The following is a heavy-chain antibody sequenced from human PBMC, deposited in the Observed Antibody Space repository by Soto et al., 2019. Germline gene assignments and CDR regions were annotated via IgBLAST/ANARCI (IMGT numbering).Heavy chain of an antibody. CDR3: ARAPPVIGANWFDP. J-gene: IGHJ5*02. V-gene: IGHV6-1*01. D-gene: IGHD2-21*01. CDR2: TYYRSKWLH. CDR1: GDSVSSDSAA. Sequence: PSQTLSLTCAISGDSVSSDSAAWNWIRQSPSRGLEWLGRTYYRSKWLHDYAVSVKSRIIINPDTSKNQFSLQLNSVTPEDTAVYYCARAPPVIGANWFDPWGQGTLVTVSS.